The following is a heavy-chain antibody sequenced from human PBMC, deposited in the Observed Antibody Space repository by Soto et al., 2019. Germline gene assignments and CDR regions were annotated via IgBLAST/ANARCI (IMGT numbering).Heavy chain of an antibody. J-gene: IGHJ6*02. D-gene: IGHD6-13*01. CDR3: ARDKVSSSWSGYYYYGMDV. Sequence: ASVKVSCKASGYTFTGYYMHWVRQAPGQGLEWMGWINPNSGGTNYAQKFQGRVTMTRDTSISTAYMELSRLRSDDTAVYYCARDKVSSSWSGYYYYGMDVWGQGTTVTVSS. CDR2: INPNSGGT. CDR1: GYTFTGYY. V-gene: IGHV1-2*02.